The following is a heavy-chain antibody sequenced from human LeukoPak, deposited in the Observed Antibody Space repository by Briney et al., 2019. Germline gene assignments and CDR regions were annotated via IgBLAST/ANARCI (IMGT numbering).Heavy chain of an antibody. CDR3: ARVGIFGVVLRYFDY. J-gene: IGHJ4*02. CDR2: INHSGST. V-gene: IGHV4-34*01. CDR1: GGSFSGYY. Sequence: PSETLSLTCAVYGGSFSGYYWSWIRQPPGKGLEWIGEINHSGSTNYNPSLKSRVTISVDTSKNQFSLKLSSVTAADTAVYYCARVGIFGVVLRYFDYWAQGTLVTVSS. D-gene: IGHD3-3*01.